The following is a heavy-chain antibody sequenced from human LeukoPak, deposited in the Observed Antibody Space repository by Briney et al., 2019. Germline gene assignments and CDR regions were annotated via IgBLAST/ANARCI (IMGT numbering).Heavy chain of an antibody. V-gene: IGHV3-53*01. CDR3: ARYATIVVVPAAIDYYYGMDV. CDR1: GFTVSSNY. J-gene: IGHJ6*02. Sequence: PGGSLRLSCAASGFTVSSNYMSWVRQAPGKGLEWVSVIYSGGSTYYADSVKGRFTISRDNSKHTLYLQMNSLRAEDTAVYYCARYATIVVVPAAIDYYYGMDVWGQGTTVTVSS. D-gene: IGHD2-2*01. CDR2: IYSGGST.